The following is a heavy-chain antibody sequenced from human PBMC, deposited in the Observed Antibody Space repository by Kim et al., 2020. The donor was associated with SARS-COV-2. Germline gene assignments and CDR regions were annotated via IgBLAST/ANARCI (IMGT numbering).Heavy chain of an antibody. Sequence: GGSLRLSCAASGFTFSSYAMSWVRQAPGKGLEWVSAISGSGGSTYYADSVKGRFTISRDDSKNTLYLQMNSLRAEDTAVYYCAKDLITGTRFGMDVWGQGTTVTVSS. CDR2: ISGSGGST. J-gene: IGHJ6*02. D-gene: IGHD1-20*01. CDR1: GFTFSSYA. CDR3: AKDLITGTRFGMDV. V-gene: IGHV3-23*01.